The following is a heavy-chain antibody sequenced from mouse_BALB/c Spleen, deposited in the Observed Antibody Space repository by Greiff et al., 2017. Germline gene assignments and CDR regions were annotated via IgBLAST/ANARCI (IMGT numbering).Heavy chain of an antibody. CDR3: ARDYDYDVGFAY. Sequence: EVQLQQSGPGLVKPSQSLSLTCTVTGYSITSDYAWNWIRQFPGNKLEWMGYISYSGSTSYNPSLKSRISITRDTSKNQFFLQLNSVTTEDTATYYCARDYDYDVGFAYWGQGTLVTVSA. J-gene: IGHJ3*01. CDR2: ISYSGST. CDR1: GYSITSDYA. D-gene: IGHD2-4*01. V-gene: IGHV3-2*02.